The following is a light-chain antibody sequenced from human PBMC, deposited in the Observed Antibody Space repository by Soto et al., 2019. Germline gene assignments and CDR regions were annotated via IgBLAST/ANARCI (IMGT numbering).Light chain of an antibody. J-gene: IGKJ4*01. V-gene: IGKV1-5*03. CDR2: KAS. CDR3: QQYNTFPLT. CDR1: ESITTW. Sequence: DIPMTQSPSTLSATVGDRVTITCRTSESITTWLAWYQQKPGKAPKLLIYKASSLESGVPSRFSGSGSGTEFTLSISSLQPDDFATYYCQQYNTFPLTFGGGTKVEIK.